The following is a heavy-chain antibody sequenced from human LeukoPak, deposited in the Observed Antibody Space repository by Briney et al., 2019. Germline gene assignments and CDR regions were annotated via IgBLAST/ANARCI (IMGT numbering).Heavy chain of an antibody. CDR1: GGSFSGYY. CDR2: INHSGST. D-gene: IGHD3-22*01. Sequence: SETLSLICAVYGGSFSGYYWSWIRQPPGKGLEWIGEINHSGSTNYNPSLKSRVTISVDTSKNQFSLKLSSVTAADTAVYYCARGLPKYYYDRSRGSERLDYWGQGTLVTVSS. J-gene: IGHJ4*02. CDR3: ARGLPKYYYDRSRGSERLDY. V-gene: IGHV4-34*01.